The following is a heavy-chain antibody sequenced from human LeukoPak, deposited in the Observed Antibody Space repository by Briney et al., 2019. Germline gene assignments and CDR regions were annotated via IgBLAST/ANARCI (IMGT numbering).Heavy chain of an antibody. Sequence: SETLSLTCTVSGGSLSSNSYYWGWIRPAPGKGLEWIGSMYYSGSTYYNQSLKSRVTISVDTSKNHFSLKLTFVTAADTAVYYCARHYYDSSGYYPWYFDYWGQGTLVTVSS. CDR1: GGSLSSNSYY. CDR2: MYYSGST. J-gene: IGHJ4*02. V-gene: IGHV4-39*01. CDR3: ARHYYDSSGYYPWYFDY. D-gene: IGHD3-22*01.